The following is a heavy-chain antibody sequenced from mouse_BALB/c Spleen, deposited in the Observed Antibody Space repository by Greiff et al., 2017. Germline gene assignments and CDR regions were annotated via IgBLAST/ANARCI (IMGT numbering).Heavy chain of an antibody. Sequence: VQLQQSGAELVRSGASVKLSCTASGFNIKDYYMHWVKQRPEQGLEWIGWIDPENGDTEYAPKFQGKATMTADTSSNTAYMQLSSLTSEDSAVYYCARCTYYYAMDYWGQGTSVTVSS. CDR2: IDPENGDT. J-gene: IGHJ4*01. CDR1: GFNIKDYY. V-gene: IGHV14-4*02. CDR3: ARCTYYYAMDY. D-gene: IGHD6-5*01.